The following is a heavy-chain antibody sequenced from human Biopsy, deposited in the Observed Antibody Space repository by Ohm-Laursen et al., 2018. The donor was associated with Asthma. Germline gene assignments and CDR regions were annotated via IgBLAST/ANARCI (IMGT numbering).Heavy chain of an antibody. V-gene: IGHV4-39*01. CDR2: IYYSGTT. CDR3: VRGSSSWHHGPFHYYYGLDV. CDR1: GGYMRSGNYY. D-gene: IGHD6-13*01. J-gene: IGHJ6*02. Sequence: PDTLSLTCGLSSGSGGYMRSGNYYWGWIRQPPGKGLEWIGSIYYSGTTYYNPSLESRVTVSADTSKNQFSLKPTSVTAADTAVYYCVRGSSSWHHGPFHYYYGLDVWGQGTTATVSS.